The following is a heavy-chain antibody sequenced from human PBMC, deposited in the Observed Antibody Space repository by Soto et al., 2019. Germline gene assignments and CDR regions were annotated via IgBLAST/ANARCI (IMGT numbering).Heavy chain of an antibody. V-gene: IGHV3-48*03. J-gene: IGHJ6*02. D-gene: IGHD6-13*01. CDR1: GFTFSSYE. CDR2: ISSSGSTI. CDR3: ARDQEAGSFFPYYYGMDV. Sequence: GALRLACATSGFTFSSYEMNWVRQAPGKGLEWVSYISSSGSTIYYADSVKGRFTISRDNAKNSLYLQMDSLRAEDTAVYYCARDQEAGSFFPYYYGMDVWGQGTTVTVSS.